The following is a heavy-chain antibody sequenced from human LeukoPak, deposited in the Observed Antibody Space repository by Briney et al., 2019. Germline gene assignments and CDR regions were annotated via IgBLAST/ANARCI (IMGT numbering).Heavy chain of an antibody. Sequence: ASVKLSCKASGYTFTSYGISWVRRPPGQGIEWMIWISAYNGNTNYAQRLQGRVTMTTDTSTSTAYMELRSLRSDDTAVYYCARELVPIAAAGTIGWFDPWGQGTLVTVSS. D-gene: IGHD6-13*01. CDR2: ISAYNGNT. CDR1: GYTFTSYG. CDR3: ARELVPIAAAGTIGWFDP. J-gene: IGHJ5*02. V-gene: IGHV1-18*01.